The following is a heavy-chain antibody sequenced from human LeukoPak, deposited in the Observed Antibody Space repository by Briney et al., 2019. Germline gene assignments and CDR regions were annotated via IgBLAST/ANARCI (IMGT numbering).Heavy chain of an antibody. CDR2: TYYRSKRYN. CDR1: GDSVSNNTAT. J-gene: IGHJ6*02. V-gene: IGHV6-1*01. Sequence: SQTLSLTCDISGDSVSNNTATWDWVRQTASRGLERLQRTYYRSKRYNDYSLSVKSRRTIGQDTSKNQFTLQLNSVTPEDTAIYYCGRARGSWGYGRDVWGQGTAVTVSS. D-gene: IGHD3-16*01. CDR3: GRARGSWGYGRDV.